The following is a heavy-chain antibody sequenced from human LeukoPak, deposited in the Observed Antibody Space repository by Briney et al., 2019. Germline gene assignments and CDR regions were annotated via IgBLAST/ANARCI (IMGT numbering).Heavy chain of an antibody. V-gene: IGHV1-18*01. CDR3: ARGEYCSSTSCYDY. Sequence: ASVKVSCKASGYTFTSYGISWVRLAPGQGLEWMGWISAYNGNTNYAQKLQGRVTMTTDTSTSTAYMELRSLRSDDTAVYYCARGEYCSSTSCYDYWGQGTLVTVSS. D-gene: IGHD2-2*01. CDR2: ISAYNGNT. J-gene: IGHJ4*02. CDR1: GYTFTSYG.